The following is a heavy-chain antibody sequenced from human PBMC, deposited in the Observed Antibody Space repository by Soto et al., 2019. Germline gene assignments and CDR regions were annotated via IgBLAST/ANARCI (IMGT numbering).Heavy chain of an antibody. J-gene: IGHJ6*04. V-gene: IGHV3-73*02. Sequence: EMQLAESGCGLAQPGGTLKSSWAASGITTSYSALRWVRHACGEALDRVCRIRGKANGYAPAYAASVKGRFTISRDDSNNTAVVPMNSLNTEDTAVYYCTRAEVQQVEGADYYGQSFWSRGTTVTFGS. CDR3: TRAEVQQVEGADYYGQSF. CDR1: GITTSYSA. CDR2: IRGKANGYAP. D-gene: IGHD3-3*01.